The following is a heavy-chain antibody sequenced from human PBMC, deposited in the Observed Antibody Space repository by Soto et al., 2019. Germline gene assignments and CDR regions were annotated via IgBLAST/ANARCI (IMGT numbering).Heavy chain of an antibody. CDR2: ISYDGSNK. CDR3: ARETAGYTSTSGFDS. D-gene: IGHD6-19*01. CDR1: GFTFSSYG. V-gene: IGHV3-30*03. J-gene: IGHJ4*02. Sequence: GSLRLSCAASGFTFSSYGMHWVRQARGKGLEWVAVISYDGSNKYYADSMKGRFTISRDNAEKSLFLQMNNLRAEDTAVYYCARETAGYTSTSGFDSWGQGTLVTVSS.